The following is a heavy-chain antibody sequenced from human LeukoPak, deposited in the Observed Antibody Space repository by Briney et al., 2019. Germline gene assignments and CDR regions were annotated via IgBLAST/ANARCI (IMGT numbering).Heavy chain of an antibody. Sequence: SETLSLTCAASGGSISGGGYSWSWIRQPPGKGLEWIGYIYHSGSTYYNPSLKSRVTISVDRSKNQFSLKLSSVTAADTAVYYCARLVAATGNFDYWGQGTLVTVSS. CDR2: IYHSGST. V-gene: IGHV4-30-2*01. J-gene: IGHJ4*02. CDR1: GGSISGGGYS. D-gene: IGHD6-13*01. CDR3: ARLVAATGNFDY.